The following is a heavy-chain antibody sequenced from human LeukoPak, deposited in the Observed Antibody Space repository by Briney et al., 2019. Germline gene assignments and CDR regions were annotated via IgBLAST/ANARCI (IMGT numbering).Heavy chain of an antibody. CDR3: AKDDYYDSSGNY. Sequence: GGSLRLSCAASGFTVSSYGMTWVRQAPGKGLEWVSAFSATDGSAQYAESVRGRFTISRDNSKNTLYLQMNSLRAEDTAVYYCAKDDYYDSSGNYWGQGTLVTVSS. J-gene: IGHJ4*02. CDR1: GFTVSSYG. CDR2: FSATDGSA. V-gene: IGHV3-23*01. D-gene: IGHD3-22*01.